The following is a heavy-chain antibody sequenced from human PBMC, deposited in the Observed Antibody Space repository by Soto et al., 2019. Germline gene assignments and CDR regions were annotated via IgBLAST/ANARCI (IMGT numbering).Heavy chain of an antibody. D-gene: IGHD3-16*01. V-gene: IGHV3-66*01. CDR2: IYSGGST. CDR1: GFTVSTKY. Sequence: EVQLVESGGGLGQPGGSLRLSCAASGFTVSTKYMSWVRQAPGKGLEWVSVIYSGGSTFYADAVRGRFTITRDNSQNTVNLQMISTGAEETAAYYCARDPWAADYWGQGTLVTVSS. J-gene: IGHJ4*02. CDR3: ARDPWAADY.